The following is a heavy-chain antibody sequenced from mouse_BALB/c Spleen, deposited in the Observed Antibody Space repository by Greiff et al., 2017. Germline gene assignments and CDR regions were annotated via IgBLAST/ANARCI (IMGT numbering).Heavy chain of an antibody. V-gene: IGHV1S137*01. CDR3: ARGVFDY. CDR2: ISTYYGDA. Sequence: VKLMESGAELVRPGVSVKISCKGSGYTFTDYAMHWVKQSHAKSLEWIGVISTYYGDASYNQKFKGKATMTVDKSSSTAYMELARLTSEDSAIYYCARGVFDYWGQGTTLTVSS. J-gene: IGHJ2*01. CDR1: GYTFTDYA.